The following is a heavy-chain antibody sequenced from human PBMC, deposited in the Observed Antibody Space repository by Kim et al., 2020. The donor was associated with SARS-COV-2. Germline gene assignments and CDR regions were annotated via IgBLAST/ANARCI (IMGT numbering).Heavy chain of an antibody. CDR3: ARQRGYSSGNSFDS. Sequence: PSLKSRVTMSVDTSKNQFSLKLSSVPAADTAVYYCARQRGYSSGNSFDSWGQGTLVTVSS. J-gene: IGHJ4*02. V-gene: IGHV4-34*01. D-gene: IGHD6-19*01.